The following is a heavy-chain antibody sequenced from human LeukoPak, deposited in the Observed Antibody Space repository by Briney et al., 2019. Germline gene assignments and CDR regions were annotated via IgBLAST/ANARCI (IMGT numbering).Heavy chain of an antibody. CDR1: GGSISNHY. J-gene: IGHJ5*02. CDR2: IFYSGNY. CDR3: ARGRSSLDL. V-gene: IGHV4-59*11. Sequence: SETLSLTCTVAGGSISNHYWSWIRQSPGKGLEWIAYIFYSGNYNYNPSLKSRVSILVDASKNQVSLNLTSVTAADTAVYYCARGRSSLDLWGQGALVTVSS. D-gene: IGHD6-19*01.